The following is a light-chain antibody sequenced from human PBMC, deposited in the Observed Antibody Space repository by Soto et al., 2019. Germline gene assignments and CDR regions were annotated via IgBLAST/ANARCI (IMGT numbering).Light chain of an antibody. V-gene: IGKV3-15*01. CDR2: GVS. Sequence: EIVLTQSPATLSVSPGERATLSCRASQSVSSNLAWYQQKPGQPPRLLIYGVSTRATGVPARFSGSGSETDFSLTISSLQIEDFALYYCQQSNNWPPLTFGGGTKVDI. CDR1: QSVSSN. CDR3: QQSNNWPPLT. J-gene: IGKJ4*01.